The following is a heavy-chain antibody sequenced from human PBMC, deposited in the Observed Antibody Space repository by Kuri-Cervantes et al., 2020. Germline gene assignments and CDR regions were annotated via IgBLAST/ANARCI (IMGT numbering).Heavy chain of an antibody. Sequence: GESLKISCAASGFTFSSYAMSWVRQAPGKGLEWVSAISGSGGSTYYADSVKGRFTISRDNSKNTLCLQMNSLRAEDTAVYYCAYSSSWYDHTSFDYWGQGTLVTVSS. CDR1: GFTFSSYA. CDR2: ISGSGGST. V-gene: IGHV3-23*01. J-gene: IGHJ4*02. D-gene: IGHD6-13*01. CDR3: AYSSSWYDHTSFDY.